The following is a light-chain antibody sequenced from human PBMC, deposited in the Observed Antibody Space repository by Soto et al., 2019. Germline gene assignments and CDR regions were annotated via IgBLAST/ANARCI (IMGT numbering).Light chain of an antibody. CDR1: QNIGSR. CDR3: QQCNTPFT. J-gene: IGKJ4*01. CDR2: DAS. V-gene: IGKV1-5*01. Sequence: DIPMTQSPSTLSASVGDRVAITCRASQNIGSRLAWYQQKPDEAPKLLIYDASSLESGVPLRFGGSGSGTAFTLIISSLQPDDFATYYCQQCNTPFTFGGGTKVEIK.